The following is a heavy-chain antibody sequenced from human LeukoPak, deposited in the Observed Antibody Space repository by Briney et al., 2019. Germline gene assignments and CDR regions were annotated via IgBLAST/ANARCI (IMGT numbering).Heavy chain of an antibody. Sequence: SETLSLTCAVYGGSFSGYYWSWIRQPPGKGLEWIGEINHSGSTNYNPSLKSRVTISVDTSKNQFSLKLSSVTAADTAVYYCARDPYDSSGYRHATWGQGTLVTVSS. J-gene: IGHJ5*02. CDR3: ARDPYDSSGYRHAT. CDR1: GGSFSGYY. CDR2: INHSGST. D-gene: IGHD3-22*01. V-gene: IGHV4-34*01.